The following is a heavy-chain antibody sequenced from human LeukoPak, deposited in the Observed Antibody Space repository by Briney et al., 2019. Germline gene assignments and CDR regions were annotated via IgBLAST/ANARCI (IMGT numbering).Heavy chain of an antibody. D-gene: IGHD5-12*01. CDR1: GYTFTGYY. J-gene: IGHJ4*02. CDR2: INPNSGGT. Sequence: ASVKVSCKASGYTFTGYYMHWVRQAPGQGLEWMGWINPNSGGTNYAQKFQGRVTMTRDTSISTAYMELSRLRSDDTAVYYCARALEYSGYGGGRGYFDYWGQGTLVTVSS. CDR3: ARALEYSGYGGGRGYFDY. V-gene: IGHV1-2*02.